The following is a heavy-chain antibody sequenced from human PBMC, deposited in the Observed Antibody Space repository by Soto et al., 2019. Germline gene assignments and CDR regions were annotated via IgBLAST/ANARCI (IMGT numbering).Heavy chain of an antibody. CDR3: ARHPPTPPALVTWYFDL. CDR2: IYPGDSDT. V-gene: IGHV5-51*01. J-gene: IGHJ2*01. CDR1: EDSFTGYW. D-gene: IGHD5-18*01. Sequence: GESLKISCKGSEDSFTGYWIAWVRQEPGKGLEWVGDIYPGDSDTRYSPSFQGHVTISVDKSISTAYLQWSSLKASDTATYYCARHPPTPPALVTWYFDLWGCGTQVTVSS.